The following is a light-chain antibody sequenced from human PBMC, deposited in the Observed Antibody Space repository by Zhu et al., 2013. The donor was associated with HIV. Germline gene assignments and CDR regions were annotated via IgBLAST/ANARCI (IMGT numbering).Light chain of an antibody. Sequence: EIVLTQSPGTLSLSPGESATLSCRASPSASTSYFAWYQVKPGQPPRLLITGSSNRATGIPDRFSGSGSGTDFTLTISRLEPEDFAMYYCQHYGNSPPRFTFGPGTKVDIK. CDR2: GSS. CDR3: QHYGNSPPRFT. V-gene: IGKV3-20*01. J-gene: IGKJ3*01. CDR1: PSASTSY.